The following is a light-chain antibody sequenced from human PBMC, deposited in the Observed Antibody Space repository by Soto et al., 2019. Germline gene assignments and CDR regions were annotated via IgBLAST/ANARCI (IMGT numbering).Light chain of an antibody. J-gene: IGKJ2*01. Sequence: DIQMTQSPSTLSASVGDRVTITCRASQSIGSWLAWYQQKPGKAPKLLIYKASSLESGVPSRFSGSGSGTEFTLTISNLQPDDFATYYCQQYNSYSTFGQGTKLEIK. CDR3: QQYNSYST. V-gene: IGKV1-5*03. CDR2: KAS. CDR1: QSIGSW.